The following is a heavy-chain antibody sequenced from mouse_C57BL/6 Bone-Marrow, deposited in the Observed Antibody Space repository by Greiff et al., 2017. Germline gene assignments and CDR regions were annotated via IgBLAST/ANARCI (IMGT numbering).Heavy chain of an antibody. CDR3: ARDAEYYGSMDY. V-gene: IGHV7-1*01. D-gene: IGHD1-1*01. CDR2: RRNKANDYTT. CDR1: GFTFSDFY. Sequence: EVNVVESGGGLVQSGRSLRLSCATSGFTFSDFYMEWVRQAPGKGLEWIAARRNKANDYTTEYSASVKGRFIVSRDTSQSILYLQMNALRAEDTAIYYCARDAEYYGSMDYWGQGTSVTVSS. J-gene: IGHJ4*01.